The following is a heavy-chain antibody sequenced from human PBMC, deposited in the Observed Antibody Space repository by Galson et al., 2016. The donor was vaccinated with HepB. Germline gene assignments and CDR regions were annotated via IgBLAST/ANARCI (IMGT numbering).Heavy chain of an antibody. J-gene: IGHJ3*02. CDR1: GFTFSSYA. D-gene: IGHD3-16*01. Sequence: SLRLSCAASGFTFSSYAMSWVRQAPEKGLEWVSGISRSGGSTYYADSVKGRFTISRDNSKNTLYLQMNSLRAEDTAVYYCARDGAENAFDIWGQGTMVTVSS. CDR2: ISRSGGST. CDR3: ARDGAENAFDI. V-gene: IGHV3-23*01.